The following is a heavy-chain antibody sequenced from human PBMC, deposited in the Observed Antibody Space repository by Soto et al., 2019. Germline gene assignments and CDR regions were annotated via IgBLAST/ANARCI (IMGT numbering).Heavy chain of an antibody. Sequence: PGGSLRLSCAASGFTFSSYAMSWVRQAPGKGLEWVATISGDGGGTYYVDSVKGRFTISRDNSKNSLYLQMNSLRAEDTAVYYCASSTRSWGAVPAALWGGYYYDYGMDVWGQETTVTVS. CDR2: ISGDGGGT. J-gene: IGHJ6*02. V-gene: IGHV3-7*03. CDR1: GFTFSSYA. CDR3: ASSTRSWGAVPAALWGGYYYDYGMDV. D-gene: IGHD2-2*01.